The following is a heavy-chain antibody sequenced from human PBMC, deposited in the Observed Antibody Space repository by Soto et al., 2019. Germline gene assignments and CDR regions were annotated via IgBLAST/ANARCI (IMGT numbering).Heavy chain of an antibody. V-gene: IGHV3-21*01. CDR2: ISSSSSYI. J-gene: IGHJ3*02. D-gene: IGHD2-15*01. CDR3: ARVGPGGNHAFDI. CDR1: GFTFSSYS. Sequence: PGGSLRLSCAASGFTFSSYSMNWVRQAPGKGLEWVSSISSSSSYIYYADSVKGRFTISRDNAKNSLYLQMNSLRAEDTAVYYCARVGPGGNHAFDIWGQGTMVTVSS.